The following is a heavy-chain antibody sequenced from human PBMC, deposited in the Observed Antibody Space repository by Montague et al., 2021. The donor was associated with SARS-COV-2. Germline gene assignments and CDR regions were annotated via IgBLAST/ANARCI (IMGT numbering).Heavy chain of an antibody. J-gene: IGHJ4*02. CDR1: GGTISTDNLYWY. D-gene: IGHD5/OR15-5a*01. Sequence: SETLSLTCLVSGGTISTDNLYWYWAWIRQPPGQGLKWIVSIFHNXXSYYNPSRNTRVTISIDTSRNHFSLSLTSVTAPDTAVYYCARDVSKLRAAVDYCDYWGQGTPVTVSS. CDR2: IFHNXXS. CDR3: ARDVSKLRAAVDYCDY. V-gene: IGHV4-39*02.